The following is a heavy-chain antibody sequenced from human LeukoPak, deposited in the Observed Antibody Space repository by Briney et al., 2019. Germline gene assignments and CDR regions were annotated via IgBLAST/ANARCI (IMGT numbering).Heavy chain of an antibody. J-gene: IGHJ4*02. Sequence: GGSLRLSCAASGFTFSNNDMSWVRQAPGKGLEWVSAISGSGDNTNYGDSEKGRFTISRDNAKNRLFLQMNSLRVEDTAIYYCARRGSYFGGFDYWGQGTLVSVPS. V-gene: IGHV3-23*01. D-gene: IGHD1-26*01. CDR1: GFTFSNND. CDR3: ARRGSYFGGFDY. CDR2: ISGSGDNT.